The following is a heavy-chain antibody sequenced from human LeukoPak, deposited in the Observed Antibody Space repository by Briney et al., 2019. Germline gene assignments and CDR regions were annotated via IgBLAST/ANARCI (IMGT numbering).Heavy chain of an antibody. CDR1: GGSFXGYY. CDR2: SNHSGRT. V-gene: IGHV4-34*01. J-gene: IGHJ4*02. D-gene: IGHD6-19*01. Sequence: TLSLTCAGXGGSFXGYYWSWIRQPPGKGVEWIGESNHSGRTNYNPSLKRRVTISVERSKKKFSLKLNSVTAADTAVYYCARGGYSSGYYYFDQWGQGTLVTVSS. CDR3: ARGGYSSGYYYFDQ.